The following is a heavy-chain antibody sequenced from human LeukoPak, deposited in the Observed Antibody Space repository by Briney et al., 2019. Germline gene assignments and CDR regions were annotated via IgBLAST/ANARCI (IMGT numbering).Heavy chain of an antibody. V-gene: IGHV3-48*03. D-gene: IGHD2-2*01. Sequence: GGSLRLSCAASGFTFSSYEINWVRQAPGKGLEWVSYISSSGSTIYYADSVKGRFTISRDNAKNSLYLQMNSLRAEDTAVYYCARGSGYCSSSSCKRSIYYYGMDVWGQGTTVTVSS. CDR1: GFTFSSYE. CDR3: ARGSGYCSSSSCKRSIYYYGMDV. J-gene: IGHJ6*02. CDR2: ISSSGSTI.